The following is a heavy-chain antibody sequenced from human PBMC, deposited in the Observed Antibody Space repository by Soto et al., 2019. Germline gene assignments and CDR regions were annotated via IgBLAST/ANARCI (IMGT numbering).Heavy chain of an antibody. J-gene: IGHJ6*03. V-gene: IGHV3-21*01. CDR3: ARDAGWGSYYEENYYYYYMDV. CDR2: ISSSSSYI. Sequence: EVQLVESGGGLVKPGGSLRLSCAASGFTFSSYSMNWVRQAPGKGLEWVSSISSSSSYIYYADSVKGRFTIARDNAKNSVYLQMNSLRAEDTAVYYCARDAGWGSYYEENYYYYYMDVWGKGTTVTVSS. CDR1: GFTFSSYS. D-gene: IGHD3-10*01.